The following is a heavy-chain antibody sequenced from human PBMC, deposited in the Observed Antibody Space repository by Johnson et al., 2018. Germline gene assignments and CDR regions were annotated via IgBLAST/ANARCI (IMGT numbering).Heavy chain of an antibody. CDR1: GFTFSNYA. CDR2: ISGSGDNT. Sequence: VQLVESGGGLVQPGGSLRLSCAASGFTFSNYAMSWVRQAPGKGLEWVSAISGSGDNTYYADSVRGRFALPRDNSKNTLYLQMDSLRAEDTAIFYRAKASGGVTHIDYYDAQYFQHWGQGTLVTFSS. J-gene: IGHJ1*01. V-gene: IGHV3-23*04. CDR3: AKASGGVTHIDYYDAQYFQH. D-gene: IGHD3-16*01.